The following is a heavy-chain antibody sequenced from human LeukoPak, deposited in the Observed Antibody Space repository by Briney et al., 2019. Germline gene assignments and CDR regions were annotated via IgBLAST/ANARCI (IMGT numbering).Heavy chain of an antibody. V-gene: IGHV3-30*02. CDR1: GFTFSSYG. D-gene: IGHD2-2*01. CDR2: IRYDGSNK. Sequence: PGGSLRLFCAASGFTFSSYGMHWVRQAPGKGLEGGAFIRYDGSNKYYADSVKGQFTISRDNSKNTLYLKMKSLRAEDTSVYYCAKDDCSSTSSALYDAFDIWGQGTMVTVSS. CDR3: AKDDCSSTSSALYDAFDI. J-gene: IGHJ3*02.